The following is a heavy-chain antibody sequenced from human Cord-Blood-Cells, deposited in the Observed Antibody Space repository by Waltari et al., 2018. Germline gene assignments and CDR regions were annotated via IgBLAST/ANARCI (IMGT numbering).Heavy chain of an antibody. CDR2: IRSKANSYAT. Sequence: EVQLVESGGGLVQPGGCLTLSCAASGFTFSGLAMNWVRQASGKGLEWVGRIRSKANSYATAYAASVKGRFTISRDDSKNTAYLQMNSLKTEDTAVYYCTFGYSSDYWGQGTLVTVSS. V-gene: IGHV3-73*02. CDR3: TFGYSSDY. J-gene: IGHJ4*02. CDR1: GFTFSGLA. D-gene: IGHD6-13*01.